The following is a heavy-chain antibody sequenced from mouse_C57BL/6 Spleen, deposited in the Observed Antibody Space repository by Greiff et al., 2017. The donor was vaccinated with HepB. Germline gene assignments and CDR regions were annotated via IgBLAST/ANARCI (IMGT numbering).Heavy chain of an antibody. J-gene: IGHJ2*01. Sequence: EVKVVESGGGLVKPGGSLKLSCAASGFTFSSYAMSWVRQTPEKRLEWVATISDGGSYTYYPDNVKGRFTISRDNAKNNLYLQMSHLKSEDTAMYYCARGGIPGYYGSSSTLDYWGQGTTLTVSS. CDR1: GFTFSSYA. CDR3: ARGGIPGYYGSSSTLDY. V-gene: IGHV5-4*03. CDR2: ISDGGSYT. D-gene: IGHD1-1*01.